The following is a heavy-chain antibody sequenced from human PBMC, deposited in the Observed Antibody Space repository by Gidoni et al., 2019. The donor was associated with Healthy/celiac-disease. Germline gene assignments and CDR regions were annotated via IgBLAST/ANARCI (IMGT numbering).Heavy chain of an antibody. Sequence: EVQLVESGGGLVKPGGSLRLSCASSGFTFSSHSMNWVRQAPGKGLEWVSSISSSSSYIYYADSVKGRFTISRDNAKNSLYLQMNSLRAEDTAVYYCARVRVVPAAILDYYGMDVWGQGTTVTVSS. J-gene: IGHJ6*02. CDR1: GFTFSSHS. CDR3: ARVRVVPAAILDYYGMDV. CDR2: ISSSSSYI. V-gene: IGHV3-21*01. D-gene: IGHD2-2*02.